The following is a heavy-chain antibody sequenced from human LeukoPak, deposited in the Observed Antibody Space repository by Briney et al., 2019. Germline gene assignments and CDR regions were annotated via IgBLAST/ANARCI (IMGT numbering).Heavy chain of an antibody. V-gene: IGHV3-21*05. Sequence: GGSLRLSCAASGFTFSSYSMNWVRQAPGKGLEWVSYISSSGRSILYADSVKGRFTVSRDNAKNSLYLQMNNLRAEDTAVYYCGREIPPGSYAPDYWGQGILVIVSS. CDR3: GREIPPGSYAPDY. D-gene: IGHD1-26*01. J-gene: IGHJ4*02. CDR1: GFTFSSYS. CDR2: ISSSGRSI.